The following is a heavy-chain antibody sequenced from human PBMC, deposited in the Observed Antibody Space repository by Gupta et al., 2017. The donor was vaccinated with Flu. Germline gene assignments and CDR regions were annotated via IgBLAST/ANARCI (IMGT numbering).Heavy chain of an antibody. Sequence: QVQLVESGGGVVQPGRSLRLSCAASGFTFSSYVMHWVRQAPGKGLEWVAVIWYDGSNKYYADSVKGRFTISRDNSKNTLYLQMNSLRAEDTAVYYCARFYRYNWNYVVDYWGQGTLVTVSS. V-gene: IGHV3-33*01. CDR2: IWYDGSNK. CDR1: GFTFSSYV. D-gene: IGHD1-7*01. J-gene: IGHJ4*02. CDR3: ARFYRYNWNYVVDY.